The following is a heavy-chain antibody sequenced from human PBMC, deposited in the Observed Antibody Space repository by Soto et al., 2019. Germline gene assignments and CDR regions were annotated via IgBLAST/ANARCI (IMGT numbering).Heavy chain of an antibody. CDR1: GGSISSGGYY. J-gene: IGHJ5*02. V-gene: IGHV4-31*03. Sequence: QVQLQESGPGLVKPSQTLSLTCTVSGGSISSGGYYWSWIRQHPGKGLEWLGYIYYSGSTYYNPSLNSRVTISVDTAKKQFSLKLSSVTAADTSVYDCARVGGYDYWFDPWGQGTLVTVSS. CDR3: ARVGGYDYWFDP. CDR2: IYYSGST. D-gene: IGHD5-12*01.